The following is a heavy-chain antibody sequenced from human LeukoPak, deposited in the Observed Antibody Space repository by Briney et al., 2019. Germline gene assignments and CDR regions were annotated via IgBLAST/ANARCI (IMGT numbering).Heavy chain of an antibody. CDR2: IYHSGST. D-gene: IGHD2-15*01. CDR3: VRFGIGCSGGSCYPARFFDY. Sequence: SGTLSLTCAVSGGSISSSNWWSWVRQPPGKGLEWIGEIYHSGSTNYNPSLKSRVTISVDKSKNQFSLKLSSVTAADTAVYYCVRFGIGCSGGSCYPARFFDYWGQGTLVTVSS. CDR1: GGSISSSNW. V-gene: IGHV4-4*02. J-gene: IGHJ4*02.